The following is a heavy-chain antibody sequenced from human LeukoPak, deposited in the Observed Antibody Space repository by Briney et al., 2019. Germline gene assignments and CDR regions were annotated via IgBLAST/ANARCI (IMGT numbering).Heavy chain of an antibody. CDR2: MNPNSGNT. CDR3: ARGGGSGSYDWWYYYYGMDV. CDR1: GYTFTSYD. D-gene: IGHD1-26*01. V-gene: IGHV1-8*01. Sequence: ASVKVSCKASGYTFTSYDINWVRQATGQGLEWMGWMNPNSGNTGYAQKFQGRVTMTRNTSISTAYMELSSLRSEDTAVYYRARGGGSGSYDWWYYYYGMDVWGQGTTVTVSS. J-gene: IGHJ6*02.